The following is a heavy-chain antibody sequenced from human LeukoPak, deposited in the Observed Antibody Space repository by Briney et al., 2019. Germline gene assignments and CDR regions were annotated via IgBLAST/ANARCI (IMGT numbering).Heavy chain of an antibody. CDR3: ARGGLPRENWCDP. CDR2: IYTTGST. CDR1: DGSISTYY. J-gene: IGHJ5*02. D-gene: IGHD3/OR15-3a*01. Sequence: SETLSLTCTVSDGSISTYYWSWIRQPAGKGLEWIGRIYTTGSTNYNPSLKSRVTMSVDTSKNQFSLKLTSVTAADTAVYYCARGGLPRENWCDPWGQGTLVTVSS. V-gene: IGHV4-4*07.